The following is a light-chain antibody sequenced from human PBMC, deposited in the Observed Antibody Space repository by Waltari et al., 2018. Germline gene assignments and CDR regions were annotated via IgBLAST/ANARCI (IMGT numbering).Light chain of an antibody. J-gene: IGLJ1*01. CDR1: NSNLGSNY. V-gene: IGLV1-47*01. CDR3: ASWDDSHYV. Sequence: QSVMTQPPSASGTPGQRVSISCSGSNSNLGSNYLYWYQQLPGAAPKLLIFRNNQRPSGVPDRFSGSKYGTSAFLAISELRSEDEAVYYCASWDDSHYVFGTGTKLT. CDR2: RNN.